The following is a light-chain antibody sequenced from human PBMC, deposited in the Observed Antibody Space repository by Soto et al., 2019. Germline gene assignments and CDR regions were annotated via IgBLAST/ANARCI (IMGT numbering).Light chain of an antibody. CDR2: GAS. J-gene: IGKJ2*01. CDR1: QSVGRN. Sequence: EIMMTQSPATLSVSPGERATLSCRSSQSVGRNLSWYQQKPGQGPRLLIYGASTKATGIPARFSGSGSGTEFTLTISSLQSEDFAVYYCQQYNDWPPYTFGPGTKLEIK. V-gene: IGKV3-15*01. CDR3: QQYNDWPPYT.